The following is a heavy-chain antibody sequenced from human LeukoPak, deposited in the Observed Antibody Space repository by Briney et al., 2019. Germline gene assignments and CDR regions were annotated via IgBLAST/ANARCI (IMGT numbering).Heavy chain of an antibody. CDR2: INPSGGST. CDR1: GYTFTSYY. D-gene: IGHD5-24*01. CDR3: AGVRDGYNFWFDP. J-gene: IGHJ5*02. V-gene: IGHV1-46*01. Sequence: GASVKVSCQASGYTFTSYYMHWVRQAPGQGLEWMGIINPSGGSTSYAQKFQGRVTMTRDKSTSTAYMELSSLRSEDTAVYYCAGVRDGYNFWFDPWGQGTLVTVSS.